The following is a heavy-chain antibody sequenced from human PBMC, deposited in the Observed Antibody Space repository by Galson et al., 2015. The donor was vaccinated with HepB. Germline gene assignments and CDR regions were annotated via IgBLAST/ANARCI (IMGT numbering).Heavy chain of an antibody. CDR1: GFTFSTYG. J-gene: IGHJ4*02. D-gene: IGHD6-19*01. CDR2: ISYDGSKK. Sequence: SLRLSCAASGFTFSTYGMHWVRQAPGKGLEWVAGISYDGSKKYYADSVKGRFTISRDNSKNTLYLQMNSLRAADTAVYYCAKVQKRTQWLVTGLDYWGQGTLVTVSS. CDR3: AKVQKRTQWLVTGLDY. V-gene: IGHV3-30*18.